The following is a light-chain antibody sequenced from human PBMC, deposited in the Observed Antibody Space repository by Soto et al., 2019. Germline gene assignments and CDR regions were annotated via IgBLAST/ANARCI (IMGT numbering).Light chain of an antibody. J-gene: IGKJ1*01. V-gene: IGKV3-20*01. Sequence: EIVMTQSPATLSVSAGERATLSCRASQNVDANYLAWYQFKPGQAPRIIIFGASGRATGIPDRFSGSGSGTDFTLTISRLEPEDFAVYYCQQYGSLSWTFGQGTKVDIK. CDR3: QQYGSLSWT. CDR1: QNVDANY. CDR2: GAS.